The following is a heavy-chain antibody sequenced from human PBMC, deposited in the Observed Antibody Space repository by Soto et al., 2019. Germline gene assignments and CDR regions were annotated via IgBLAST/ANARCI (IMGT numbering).Heavy chain of an antibody. Sequence: SVKVSCKASGGTFSSYTISWVRQAPGQGLEWMGRIIPILGIANYAQKFQGRVTITADKSTSTAYMELSSLRSEDTAVYYCARDAGTSGYDFQFDYWGQGTLVTVPS. CDR3: ARDAGTSGYDFQFDY. D-gene: IGHD5-12*01. CDR1: GGTFSSYT. J-gene: IGHJ4*02. CDR2: IIPILGIA. V-gene: IGHV1-69*04.